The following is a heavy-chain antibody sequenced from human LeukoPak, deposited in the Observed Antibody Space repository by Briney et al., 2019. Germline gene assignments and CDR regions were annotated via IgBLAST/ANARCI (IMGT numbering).Heavy chain of an antibody. CDR2: ISAYNGNT. D-gene: IGHD3-9*01. CDR3: ARDRYYDILTGYFPGLLDY. J-gene: IGHJ4*02. V-gene: IGHV1-18*01. Sequence: ASVKVSCKASGYTFTSYGISWVRQAPGQGLEWMGWISAYNGNTNYAQKLQGRVTMTTDTSTSTAYMELRSLRSDDTAVYYCARDRYYDILTGYFPGLLDYWGQGTLVTVSS. CDR1: GYTFTSYG.